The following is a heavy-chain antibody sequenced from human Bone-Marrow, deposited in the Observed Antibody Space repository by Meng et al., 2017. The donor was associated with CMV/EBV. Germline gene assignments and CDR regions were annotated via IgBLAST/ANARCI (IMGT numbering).Heavy chain of an antibody. V-gene: IGHV1-18*01. CDR2: ISAYNGNT. CDR3: ASPFWSGYYYGKDV. CDR1: GYTFTSYG. Sequence: ASVKVSCKASGYTFTSYGISWVRQAPGQGLEWMGWISAYNGNTNYAQKLQGRVTMTTDTSTSTAYMELRSLRSDDTAVYYCASPFWSGYYYGKDVWGQGTTVAVSS. D-gene: IGHD3-3*01. J-gene: IGHJ6*02.